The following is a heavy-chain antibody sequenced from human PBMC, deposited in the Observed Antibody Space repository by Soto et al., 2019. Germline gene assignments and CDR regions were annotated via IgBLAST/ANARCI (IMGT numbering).Heavy chain of an antibody. D-gene: IGHD2-15*01. Sequence: SETLSLTCAVSGYSISSGYYWGWIRQPPGKGLEWIGIIYHSGSTYYNPSLKSRVTISVDTSKNQFSLKLSSVTAAATAVYYCASGFTTVVGSDWGQGTLVTVSS. V-gene: IGHV4-38-2*01. CDR3: ASGFTTVVGSD. CDR2: IYHSGST. CDR1: GYSISSGYY. J-gene: IGHJ4*02.